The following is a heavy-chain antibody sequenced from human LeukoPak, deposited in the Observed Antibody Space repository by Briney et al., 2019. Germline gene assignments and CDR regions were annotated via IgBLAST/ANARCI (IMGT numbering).Heavy chain of an antibody. J-gene: IGHJ4*02. Sequence: PSETLSLTCTVSGGSISSYYWSWIRQPPGKGLEWIGYIYYSGSTNYNPSLKSRVTISVDTSKNQFSLKLSSVTAADTAVYYCAGDRGLLWFGEGRYFDYWGQGTLVTVSS. CDR3: AGDRGLLWFGEGRYFDY. CDR2: IYYSGST. V-gene: IGHV4-59*01. D-gene: IGHD3-10*01. CDR1: GGSISSYY.